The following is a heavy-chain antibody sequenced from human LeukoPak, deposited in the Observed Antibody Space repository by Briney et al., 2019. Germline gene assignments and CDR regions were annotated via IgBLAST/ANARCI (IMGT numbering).Heavy chain of an antibody. CDR3: ARDMGGDNGGQPAGG. V-gene: IGHV3-48*03. CDR2: ISGGGGTT. D-gene: IGHD4/OR15-4a*01. J-gene: IGHJ4*02. CDR1: GFTFSSHE. Sequence: GGSLRLSCAGSGFTFSSHEMNWVGQAPGKGLKGISYISGGGGTTQYADSVKGRFTISRDNAQNSLFLQMNSLRAEDTAVYYCARDMGGDNGGQPAGGWGQGTLVTVSS.